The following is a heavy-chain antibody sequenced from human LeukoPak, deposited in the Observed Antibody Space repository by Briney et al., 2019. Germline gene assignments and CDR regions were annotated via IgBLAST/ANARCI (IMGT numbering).Heavy chain of an antibody. V-gene: IGHV3-30*18. Sequence: GGSLRLSCAASGFTFSSYGMHWVRQAPGKGLEWVAVISYDGSNKYYADSVKGRFTISRDNSKNTLYLQMNSLRAEDTAVYYCAKVLRRYCSGGSCYGMDVWGQGTTVTVSS. CDR2: ISYDGSNK. D-gene: IGHD2-15*01. J-gene: IGHJ6*02. CDR1: GFTFSSYG. CDR3: AKVLRRYCSGGSCYGMDV.